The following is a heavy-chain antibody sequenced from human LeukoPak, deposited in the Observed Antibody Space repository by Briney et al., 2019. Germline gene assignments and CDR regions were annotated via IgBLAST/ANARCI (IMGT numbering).Heavy chain of an antibody. CDR1: GFTFSNYW. V-gene: IGHV3-7*05. Sequence: GGSLRLSCVVSGFTFSNYWMNWVRQAPGKGLEWVADIKRDGSERYYVDSVEGRFTISRDNAKNSLYLQMDSLRAEDTAVYYCARVNRGDVSQFGAFDIWGQGTMVTVSS. J-gene: IGHJ3*02. CDR2: IKRDGSER. D-gene: IGHD3-10*01. CDR3: ARVNRGDVSQFGAFDI.